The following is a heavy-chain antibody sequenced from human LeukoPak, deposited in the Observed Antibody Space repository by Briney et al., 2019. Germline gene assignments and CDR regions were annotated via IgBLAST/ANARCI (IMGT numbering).Heavy chain of an antibody. D-gene: IGHD3-3*01. CDR3: ASVFWNGH. V-gene: IGHV3-66*01. CDR2: IFSTGNT. Sequence: GGSLRLSCAASGFTFSSYGMHWVRQAPGKGLEWVSIIFSTGNTYYADSVQGRFTISRDNSKNTLYLQMDSLRAEDTAVYYCASVFWNGHWGQGTLVTVSS. J-gene: IGHJ4*02. CDR1: GFTFSSYG.